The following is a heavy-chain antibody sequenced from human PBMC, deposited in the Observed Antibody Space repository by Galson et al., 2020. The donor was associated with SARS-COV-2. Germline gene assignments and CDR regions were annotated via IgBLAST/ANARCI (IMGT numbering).Heavy chain of an antibody. J-gene: IGHJ4*02. V-gene: IGHV4-34*01. CDR2: INHSGGT. CDR3: ARGRTDISMIVVVITAASYYFDS. D-gene: IGHD3-22*01. CDR1: GGSFSGYL. Sequence: SQTLSLTCAVYGGSFSGYLWSWIRQPPGKGLEWIGEINHSGGTNYNPSLKSRVTISADTSKNQFSLKLTSVTAADTAVYYCARGRTDISMIVVVITAASYYFDSWGQGSLVTVSS.